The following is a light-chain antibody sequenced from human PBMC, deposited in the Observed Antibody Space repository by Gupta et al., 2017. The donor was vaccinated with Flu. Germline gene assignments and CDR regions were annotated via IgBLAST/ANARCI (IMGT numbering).Light chain of an antibody. CDR2: AAS. Sequence: DIQMTQSPSSLSASVGDRVTITCRASQSISSYLNWYQQKPGKAPKLLIYAASSVQSGVPSRFSGSGSGTDLTLTISSRQPEDFATYYCQQSDSNPQTFGGGTKVEIK. J-gene: IGKJ4*01. V-gene: IGKV1-39*01. CDR1: QSISSY. CDR3: QQSDSNPQT.